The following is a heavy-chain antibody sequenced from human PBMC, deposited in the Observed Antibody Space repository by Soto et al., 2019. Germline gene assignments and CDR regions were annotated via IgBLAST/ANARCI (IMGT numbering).Heavy chain of an antibody. CDR2: ISLSRENT. V-gene: IGHV3-23*01. Sequence: ELQLSESGGGLVQPGGSLRLSCVGSGYSFSTDSTTWVRQAPGKGLEWVSSISLSRENTNYLDSVRGRFTISRDNAKNALYLQMDSLRGEDTAVYYCARGDSDEDVWGQGTMVIVSS. D-gene: IGHD2-21*02. CDR3: ARGDSDEDV. CDR1: GYSFSTDS. J-gene: IGHJ4*02.